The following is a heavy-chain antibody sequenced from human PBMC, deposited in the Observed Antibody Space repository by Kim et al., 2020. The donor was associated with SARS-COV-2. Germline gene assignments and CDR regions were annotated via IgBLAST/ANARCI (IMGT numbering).Heavy chain of an antibody. D-gene: IGHD3-16*02. CDR2: INAGNGNT. V-gene: IGHV1-3*01. CDR3: ARDRSITFGGVIVSFGY. J-gene: IGHJ4*02. Sequence: ASVKVSCKASGYTFTSYAMHWVRQAPGQRLEWMGWINAGNGNTKYSQKFQGRVTITRDTSASTAYMELGSLRSEDTAVYYCARDRSITFGGVIVSFGYWGQGTLVTVSS. CDR1: GYTFTSYA.